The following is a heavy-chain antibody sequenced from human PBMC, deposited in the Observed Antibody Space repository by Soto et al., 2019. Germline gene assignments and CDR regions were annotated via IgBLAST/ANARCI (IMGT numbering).Heavy chain of an antibody. J-gene: IGHJ4*02. CDR3: TRAGYYYDSSGYPRGPHFDY. CDR2: IRSKAYGGTT. V-gene: IGHV3-49*03. CDR1: GFTFGDYA. Sequence: GGALRVSCTASGFTFGDYAMSWFRQAPGKGLEWVGFIRSKAYGGTTEYAASVKGRFTISRDDSKSIAYLQMNSLKTEDTAVYYCTRAGYYYDSSGYPRGPHFDYWGQGTLVTVSS. D-gene: IGHD3-22*01.